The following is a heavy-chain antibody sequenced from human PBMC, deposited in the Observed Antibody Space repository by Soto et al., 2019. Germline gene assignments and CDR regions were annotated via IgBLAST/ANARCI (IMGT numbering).Heavy chain of an antibody. CDR3: AREEHAGDYDILTGKGDYYFDY. CDR2: IYYSGST. CDR1: GGSISSYY. J-gene: IGHJ4*02. D-gene: IGHD3-9*01. Sequence: LSLTFTVSGGSISSYYWSWIRQPPGNGLEWIGYIYYSGSTNYNPSLKSRVTISVDTSKNQFSLKLSSVTAADTAVYYCAREEHAGDYDILTGKGDYYFDYWGPGPMIAVSP. V-gene: IGHV4-59*01.